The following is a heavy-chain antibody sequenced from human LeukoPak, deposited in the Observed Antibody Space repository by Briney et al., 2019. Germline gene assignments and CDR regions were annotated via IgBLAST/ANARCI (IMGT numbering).Heavy chain of an antibody. J-gene: IGHJ4*02. V-gene: IGHV3-53*04. CDR1: EFTVNRNY. CDR2: IYSGGTT. D-gene: IGHD3-9*01. CDR3: ARRAKSDWFFDY. Sequence: GGSLRLSCAASEFTVNRNYMNWVRQAPGKGLEWVSIIYSGGTTYYAGSVKGRFTISRHISKNTLYLQMNSLRAEDTAVYYCARRAKSDWFFDYWGQGTLVTVSS.